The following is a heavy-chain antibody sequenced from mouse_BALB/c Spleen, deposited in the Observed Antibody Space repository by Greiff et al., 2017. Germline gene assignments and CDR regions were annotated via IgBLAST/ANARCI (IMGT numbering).Heavy chain of an antibody. D-gene: IGHD2-14*01. CDR2: IYPGDGDT. V-gene: IGHV1-80*01. CDR3: AGAGEYDGAFAY. J-gene: IGHJ3*01. CDR1: GYAFSSYW. Sequence: LQESGAELVRPGSSVKISCKASGYAFSSYWMNWVKQRPGQGLEWIGQIYPGDGDTNYNGKFKGKATLTADKSSSTAYMQLSSLTSEDSAVYFCAGAGEYDGAFAYWGQGTLVTVSA.